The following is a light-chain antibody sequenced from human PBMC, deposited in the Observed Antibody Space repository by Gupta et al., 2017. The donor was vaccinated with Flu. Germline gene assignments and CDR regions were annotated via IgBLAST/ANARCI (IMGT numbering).Light chain of an antibody. CDR1: QSVETF. Sequence: ATLSLSPGERATPSCRASQSVETFLNWYQQKPGQAPRLLIYDASSRDTGIPARFSGSGSGTDFTLTISGREPEDIAVYYCQQRGNWPPVTFGGGTKVEIK. J-gene: IGKJ4*01. CDR2: DAS. CDR3: QQRGNWPPVT. V-gene: IGKV3-11*01.